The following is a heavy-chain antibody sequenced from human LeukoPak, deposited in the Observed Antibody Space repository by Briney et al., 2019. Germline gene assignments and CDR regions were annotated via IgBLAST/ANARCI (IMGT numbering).Heavy chain of an antibody. Sequence: SETLSLTCTVSGGSISSYYWSWIRQPPGKGLEWIGYIYYGGSTNYNPSLKSRVTISVDTSKNQFSLKLSSVTAADTAVYYCARGSLERITRYYYYGMDVWGQGTTVPVSS. D-gene: IGHD2/OR15-2a*01. CDR3: ARGSLERITRYYYYGMDV. CDR1: GGSISSYY. J-gene: IGHJ6*02. CDR2: IYYGGST. V-gene: IGHV4-59*01.